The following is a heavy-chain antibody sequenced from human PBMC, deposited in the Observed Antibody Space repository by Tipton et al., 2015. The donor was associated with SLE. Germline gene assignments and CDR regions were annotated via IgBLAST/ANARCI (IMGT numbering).Heavy chain of an antibody. CDR1: GGSISSGSYY. CDR3: ARTTEYFDP. D-gene: IGHD1-1*01. Sequence: TLSLTCTVSGGSISSGSYYWSWIRQPAGKGLEWIGRIYTSGSTNYNPSLKTRVTMSVDTSKSQFSLKLTSVTAADTAVYYCARTTEYFDPWGQGTLVTVSS. J-gene: IGHJ5*02. V-gene: IGHV4-61*02. CDR2: IYTSGST.